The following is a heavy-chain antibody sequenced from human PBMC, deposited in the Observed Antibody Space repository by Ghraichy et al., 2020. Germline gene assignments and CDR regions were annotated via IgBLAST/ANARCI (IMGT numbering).Heavy chain of an antibody. CDR3: ARRGTSYYDILTGRPNNWFDP. CDR1: GGSISSSSYY. CDR2: IYYSGST. V-gene: IGHV4-39*01. D-gene: IGHD3-9*01. Sequence: SETLSLTCTVSGGSISSSSYYWGWIRQPPGKGLEWIGSIYYSGSTYYNPSLKSRVTISVDTSKNQFSLKLSSVTAADTAVYYCARRGTSYYDILTGRPNNWFDPWGQGTLVTVSS. J-gene: IGHJ5*02.